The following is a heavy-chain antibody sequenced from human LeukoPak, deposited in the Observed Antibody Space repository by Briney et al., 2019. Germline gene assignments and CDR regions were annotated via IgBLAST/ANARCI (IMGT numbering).Heavy chain of an antibody. CDR1: GGTFSSYA. J-gene: IGHJ5*02. CDR3: ARRILDYGDYRDPSTNWFDP. Sequence: SVKVSCKASGGTFSSYAISWVRQAPGQGLEWMGGIIPIFDTANYAQKFQGRVTITADKSTSTAYMELSSLRSEDTAVYYCARRILDYGDYRDPSTNWFDPWGQGTLVTVSS. V-gene: IGHV1-69*06. D-gene: IGHD4-17*01. CDR2: IIPIFDTA.